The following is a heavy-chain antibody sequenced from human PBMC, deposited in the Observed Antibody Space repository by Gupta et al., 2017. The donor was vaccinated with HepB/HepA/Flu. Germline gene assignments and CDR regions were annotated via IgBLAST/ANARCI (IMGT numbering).Heavy chain of an antibody. CDR3: ARGARERRIAAGFGWFDP. Sequence: QVQLVQSGAEATKPGASVKVSCKPSGYTFTSYAMHRVRQAPGQRLEWMGWINAGNGNTKYSQKFQGRVTITRDTSASTAYMELSSLRSEDTAVYYCARGARERRIAAGFGWFDPWGQGTLVTVSS. D-gene: IGHD6-13*01. CDR1: GYTFTSYA. V-gene: IGHV1-3*01. J-gene: IGHJ5*02. CDR2: INAGNGNT.